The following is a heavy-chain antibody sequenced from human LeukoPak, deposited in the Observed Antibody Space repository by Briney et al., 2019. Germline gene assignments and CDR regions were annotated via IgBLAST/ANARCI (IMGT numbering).Heavy chain of an antibody. D-gene: IGHD6-19*01. J-gene: IGHJ4*02. CDR2: ISGSGGST. CDR1: GFTFSSYA. Sequence: PGGSLRLSCAASGFTFSSYAMSWVRQAPGKGLEWVSAISGSGGSTYYADSVKGRFTISRDNSKNTLYLQMNSLRAEDTAVYYCAKRGTSSGWYPYYFDYWGQGTLVTVSS. V-gene: IGHV3-23*01. CDR3: AKRGTSSGWYPYYFDY.